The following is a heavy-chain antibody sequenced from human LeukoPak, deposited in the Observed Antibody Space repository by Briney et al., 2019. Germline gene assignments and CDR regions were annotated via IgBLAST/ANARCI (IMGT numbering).Heavy chain of an antibody. D-gene: IGHD2-2*01. CDR2: IYPGDSDT. CDR1: GYSFTSYW. J-gene: IGHJ3*02. CDR3: ARQGCSSTSCRYLGAFDI. Sequence: GESLKISCKGSGYSFTSYWIGWVRQMPGKGLEWTGIIYPGDSDTRYSPSFQGQVTISADKSISTAYLQWSSLKASDTAMYYCARQGCSSTSCRYLGAFDIWGQGTMVTVPS. V-gene: IGHV5-51*01.